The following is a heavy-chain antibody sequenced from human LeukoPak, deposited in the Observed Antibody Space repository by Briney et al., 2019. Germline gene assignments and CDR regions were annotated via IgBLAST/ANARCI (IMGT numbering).Heavy chain of an antibody. D-gene: IGHD3-22*01. CDR1: GFKFRDYY. CDR3: ARGGWSRGWFDP. J-gene: IGHJ5*02. V-gene: IGHV3-11*01. CDR2: ISMSGSVI. Sequence: GGSLRLSCAVSGFKFRDYYMSWIRQAPGKGLEWISYISMSGSVIQYSDSVKGRFTTSRDNVKNSLHLQMDSLRVDDTAVYYCARGGWSRGWFDPWGQGTLVSVSS.